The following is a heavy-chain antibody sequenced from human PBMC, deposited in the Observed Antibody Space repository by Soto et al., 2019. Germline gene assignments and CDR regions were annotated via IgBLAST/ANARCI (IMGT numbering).Heavy chain of an antibody. D-gene: IGHD3-16*01. CDR3: ARERYRGPITFGVPGCMDY. Sequence: GGSLRLSCAASGFTFSSYGMHWVRQAPGKGLEWVAVIWYDGSNKYYADSVKGRFTISRDNSKNTLYLQMNSLRAEDTAVYYCARERYRGPITFGVPGCMDYWGQGTLVTVSS. V-gene: IGHV3-33*01. CDR2: IWYDGSNK. J-gene: IGHJ4*02. CDR1: GFTFSSYG.